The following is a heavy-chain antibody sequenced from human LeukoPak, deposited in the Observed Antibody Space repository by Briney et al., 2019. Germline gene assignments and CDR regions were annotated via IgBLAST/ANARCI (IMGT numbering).Heavy chain of an antibody. D-gene: IGHD3-22*01. V-gene: IGHV4-59*01. Sequence: SETLSVTCTVSGVSISSYYWSWIRQPPGKGLEWIGYIYYSGSTNYNPSLKRRVTISVHTSKNQVSPRLSSVTAADTAVYYCARVTGYMIEDYFDYWGQGTLVTVSS. CDR1: GVSISSYY. J-gene: IGHJ4*02. CDR2: IYYSGST. CDR3: ARVTGYMIEDYFDY.